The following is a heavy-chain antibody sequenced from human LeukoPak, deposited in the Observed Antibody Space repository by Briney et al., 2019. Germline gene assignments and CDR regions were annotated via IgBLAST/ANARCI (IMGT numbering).Heavy chain of an antibody. CDR3: ARGAPRGYCSDGSCYSGMDV. CDR1: GFTFSVYY. D-gene: IGHD2-15*01. Sequence: GGSLRLSCTASGFTFSVYYMNWVHQAPGTGLAWVSSISGSSSYMYYADSVRGRFTISRDNAKNSLYLQMNSLRAADTAVYYCARGAPRGYCSDGSCYSGMDVWGQGATVTVSS. CDR2: ISGSSSYM. J-gene: IGHJ6*02. V-gene: IGHV3-21*01.